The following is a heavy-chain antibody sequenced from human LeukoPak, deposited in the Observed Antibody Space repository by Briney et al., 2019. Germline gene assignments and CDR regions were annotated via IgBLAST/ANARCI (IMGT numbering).Heavy chain of an antibody. CDR2: INPNSGGT. J-gene: IGHJ4*02. V-gene: IGHV1-2*06. CDR3: ACLYYDSSGYHDLFDY. CDR1: GYTFTGYY. Sequence: ASVKVSCKASGYTFTGYYMHWVRQAPGQGLEWMGRINPNSGGTNYAQKFQGRVTMTRDTSISTAYMELSRLRSDDTAVYYCACLYYDSSGYHDLFDYWGQGTLVTVS. D-gene: IGHD3-22*01.